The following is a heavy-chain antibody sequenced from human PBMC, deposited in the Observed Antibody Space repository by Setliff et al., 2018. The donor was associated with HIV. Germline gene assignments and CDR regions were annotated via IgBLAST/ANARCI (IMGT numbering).Heavy chain of an antibody. CDR1: GGPMNTGGYY. D-gene: IGHD3-16*02. Sequence: PSETLSLTCTVSGGPMNTGGYYWSWIRHHPGKGLEWVGYIFYSGSTYYNPSLKSRLTISVDTSTNHFSLKLSSVAAADTAVYYCARLVGYYRSDNANYYYMDVWGKGTTVTVSS. J-gene: IGHJ6*03. CDR3: ARLVGYYRSDNANYYYMDV. CDR2: IFYSGST. V-gene: IGHV4-39*02.